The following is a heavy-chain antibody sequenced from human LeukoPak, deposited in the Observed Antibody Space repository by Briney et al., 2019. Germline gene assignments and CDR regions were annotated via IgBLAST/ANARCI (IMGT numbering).Heavy chain of an antibody. V-gene: IGHV4-39*01. CDR1: GGSISSSNW. Sequence: SETLSLTCAVSGGSISSSNWWSWVRQPPGKGLEWIGSIYYSGSTYYNPSLKSRVTISVDTSKNQFSLKLSSVTAADTAVYYCATSAPYYYDSRGAFDIWGQGTMVTVSS. D-gene: IGHD3-22*01. CDR3: ATSAPYYYDSRGAFDI. CDR2: IYYSGST. J-gene: IGHJ3*02.